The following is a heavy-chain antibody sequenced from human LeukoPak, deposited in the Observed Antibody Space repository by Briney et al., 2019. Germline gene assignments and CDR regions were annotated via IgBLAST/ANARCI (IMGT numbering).Heavy chain of an antibody. D-gene: IGHD3-10*01. J-gene: IGHJ6*02. V-gene: IGHV1-18*01. Sequence: ASVKISCKASGYTFTSYGIIWVRQAPGQGLEWMGWMSAYNGNTNYAQKLQGRVTMTTDTSTSTAYMELRSLRSDDTAVYYCAREGGYGSGSYERSDYYYYGMDVWGQGTTVTVSS. CDR3: AREGGYGSGSYERSDYYYYGMDV. CDR1: GYTFTSYG. CDR2: MSAYNGNT.